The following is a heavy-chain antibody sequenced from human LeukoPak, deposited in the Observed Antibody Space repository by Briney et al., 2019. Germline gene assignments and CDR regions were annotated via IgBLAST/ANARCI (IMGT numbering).Heavy chain of an antibody. D-gene: IGHD1-20*01. V-gene: IGHV1-2*02. Sequence: GGSLRLSCKASGYTFTAYYMHWVRQAPGQGLGWMGWIDPNSGATDSAQKFQGRVTVTRDTSINTVYMELSRLTSDDTAVYYCARGRASLTAWFVPWGQGTLVTVSS. CDR3: ARGRASLTAWFVP. CDR2: IDPNSGAT. CDR1: GYTFTAYY. J-gene: IGHJ5*02.